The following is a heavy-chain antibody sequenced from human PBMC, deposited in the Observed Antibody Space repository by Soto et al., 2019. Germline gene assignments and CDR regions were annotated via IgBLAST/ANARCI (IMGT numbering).Heavy chain of an antibody. CDR1: GGSFSGYY. V-gene: IGHV4-34*01. J-gene: IGHJ5*02. Sequence: PSETLSLTCAVYGGSFSGYYWSWIRQPPGKGLEWIGEINHSGSTNYNPSLKSRVTISVDTSKNQFSLKLGSVTAADTAVYYCARVGRPASFYDFWSGYRENWFDPWGQGTLVTVSS. D-gene: IGHD3-3*01. CDR2: INHSGST. CDR3: ARVGRPASFYDFWSGYRENWFDP.